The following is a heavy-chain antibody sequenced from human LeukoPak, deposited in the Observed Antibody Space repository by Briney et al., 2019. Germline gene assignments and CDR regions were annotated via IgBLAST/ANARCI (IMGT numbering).Heavy chain of an antibody. CDR1: GFTFSSYA. CDR2: ISGSGGST. V-gene: IGHV3-23*01. D-gene: IGHD3-22*01. Sequence: TGGSLRLSCAASGFTFSSYAMSWVRQAPGKGLEWVSAISGSGGSTYYADSVKGRFTISRDNSKNTLYLQMNSLRAEDTAVYYCAKDYHDSSGLDYWGQGTLVTVSS. J-gene: IGHJ4*02. CDR3: AKDYHDSSGLDY.